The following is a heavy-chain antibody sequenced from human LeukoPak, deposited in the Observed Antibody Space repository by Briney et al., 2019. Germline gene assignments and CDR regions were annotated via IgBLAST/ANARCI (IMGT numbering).Heavy chain of an antibody. V-gene: IGHV3-30-3*01. CDR3: ARDPLIVVVPAAPDY. D-gene: IGHD2-2*01. J-gene: IGHJ4*02. CDR2: ISYDGSNK. Sequence: GGSLRPSCAAAGFTLSSYAMHWVRQAPGEGLGWVAVISYDGSNKYYADSVKGRFTISRDNSKNTLYLQMNSLRAEDTAVYDCARDPLIVVVPAAPDYWGQGTLVTVSS. CDR1: GFTLSSYA.